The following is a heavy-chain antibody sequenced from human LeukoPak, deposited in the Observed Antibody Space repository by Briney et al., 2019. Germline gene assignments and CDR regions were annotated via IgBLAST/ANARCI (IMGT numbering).Heavy chain of an antibody. D-gene: IGHD2-21*02. Sequence: PGGSVTLSCAGSGFTFRSYWMSWVRQAPGKGLEWVSSISSSSSYIYYADSVKGRFTISRDNAKNSLYLQMNSLRAEDTAVYYCARGEHCGFDCYSTWGQGTLVTVSS. V-gene: IGHV3-21*01. CDR1: GFTFRSYW. CDR2: ISSSSSYI. J-gene: IGHJ5*02. CDR3: ARGEHCGFDCYST.